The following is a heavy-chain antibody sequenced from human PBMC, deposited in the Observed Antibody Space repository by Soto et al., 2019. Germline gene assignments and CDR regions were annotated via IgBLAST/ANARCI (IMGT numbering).Heavy chain of an antibody. V-gene: IGHV3-20*04. Sequence: GGSLRLSCAASGFTFDDFDMNWVRQAPRKGLEWVSTINWNGDSTGYADSVKGRFTISRDNAKNSLYLDMNSLRAEDTALYYCGRNGFDIWGQGTMVTVSS. CDR1: GFTFDDFD. CDR2: INWNGDST. CDR3: GRNGFDI. J-gene: IGHJ3*02.